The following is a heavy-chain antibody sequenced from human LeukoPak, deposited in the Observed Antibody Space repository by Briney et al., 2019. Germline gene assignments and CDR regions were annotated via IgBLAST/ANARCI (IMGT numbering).Heavy chain of an antibody. D-gene: IGHD3-9*01. CDR1: GSTFNTFN. Sequence: GGSLRLSCAASGSTFNTFNMNWVRQAPGKGLEWVSSITSGGDYIYYADSVKGRFTTSRDNAKNSLSLQLNSLRVEDTAVYYCARGHYDVLAASYKWTPDYWGQGTLVTVSS. J-gene: IGHJ4*02. V-gene: IGHV3-21*01. CDR2: ITSGGDYI. CDR3: ARGHYDVLAASYKWTPDY.